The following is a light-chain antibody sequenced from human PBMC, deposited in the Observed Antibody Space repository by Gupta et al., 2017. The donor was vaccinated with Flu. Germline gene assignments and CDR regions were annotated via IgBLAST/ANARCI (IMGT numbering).Light chain of an antibody. Sequence: EIVLTQSPGTLSLSPGERATLYCRATQSGSSSYLAWYQQKAGQAPKFLIYATSSRATGIPDRFSGSGSGTDFTLTISRLEPEDFAVYYCQQFDRSPWTFGQGTKVEIK. CDR3: QQFDRSPWT. CDR1: QSGSSSY. V-gene: IGKV3-20*01. J-gene: IGKJ1*01. CDR2: ATS.